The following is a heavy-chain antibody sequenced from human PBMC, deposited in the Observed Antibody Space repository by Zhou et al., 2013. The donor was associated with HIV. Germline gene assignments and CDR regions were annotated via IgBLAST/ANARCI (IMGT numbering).Heavy chain of an antibody. CDR1: GGSISSHY. CDR3: ARSSGHAFDI. Sequence: QVQLQESGPGLVKPSETLSLTCTVSGGSISSHYWSWIRQPPGKGLEWIGYIYYSGSTNYNPSLKSRVTISVDTSKNQFSLKLSSVTAADTAVYYCARSSGHAFDIWGQGTMVTVSS. V-gene: IGHV4-59*11. D-gene: IGHD6-19*01. J-gene: IGHJ3*02. CDR2: IYYSGST.